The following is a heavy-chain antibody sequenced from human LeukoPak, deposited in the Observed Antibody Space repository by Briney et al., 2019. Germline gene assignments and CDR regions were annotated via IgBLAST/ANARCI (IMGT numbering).Heavy chain of an antibody. CDR1: GFTVSDNY. J-gene: IGHJ4*02. V-gene: IGHV3-53*01. Sequence: PGGSPRLSCAASGFTVSDNYMSWVRQAPGKGLEWVSIIYSNSNPYYADSVKGRFTISRDSSKNTLYLQMYGLRAEDTAVYYCARRAWGSFSFDYWGQGTLVTVSS. CDR3: ARRAWGSFSFDY. CDR2: IYSNSNP. D-gene: IGHD3-16*01.